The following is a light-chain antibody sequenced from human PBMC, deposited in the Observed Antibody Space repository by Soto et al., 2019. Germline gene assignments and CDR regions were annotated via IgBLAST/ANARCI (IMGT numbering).Light chain of an antibody. J-gene: IGKJ1*01. CDR2: GAS. Sequence: EIVMTQSPATLSVARGERATLSCRASQSVSNNLAWYQQKPGQAPRLLIYGASTRATGIPARFSGSGSGTEFTLTISSLQSEDFALYYCQQYNNWPRTFGQGTKVDIK. CDR3: QQYNNWPRT. CDR1: QSVSNN. V-gene: IGKV3-15*01.